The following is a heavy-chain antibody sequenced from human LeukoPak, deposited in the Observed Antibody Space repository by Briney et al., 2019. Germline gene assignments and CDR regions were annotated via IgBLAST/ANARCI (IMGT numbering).Heavy chain of an antibody. V-gene: IGHV3-7*01. CDR3: ARLGLEVGGPNWFDP. CDR2: IKRDGSQK. Sequence: SGGSLRLSCAAPGFSFSSNWMGWVRQAPGKGLEWVAHIKRDGSQKYYLDSVKGRFTISRDNAKNSLYLQMNSLGVEDTAVYYCARLGLEVGGPNWFDPWGQGTLVTVSS. D-gene: IGHD1-1*01. CDR1: GFSFSSNW. J-gene: IGHJ5*02.